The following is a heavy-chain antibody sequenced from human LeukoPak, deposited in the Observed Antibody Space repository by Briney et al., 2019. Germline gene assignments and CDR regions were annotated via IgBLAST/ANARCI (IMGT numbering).Heavy chain of an antibody. CDR3: ARAPSILRFLEWFTDY. J-gene: IGHJ4*02. CDR1: GYTLTELS. CDR2: FDPEDGET. D-gene: IGHD3-3*01. V-gene: IGHV1-24*01. Sequence: ASVKVSRKVSGYTLTELSMHSVRQAPGKGLEWMGGFDPEDGETIYAQKFQGRVTMTEDTSTDTAYMELSSLRSEDTAVYYCARAPSILRFLEWFTDYWGQGTLVTVSS.